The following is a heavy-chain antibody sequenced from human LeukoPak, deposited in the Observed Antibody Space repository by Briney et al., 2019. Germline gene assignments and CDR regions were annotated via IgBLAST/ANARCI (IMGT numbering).Heavy chain of an antibody. CDR1: GGTFTSYD. CDR2: MNPNSGNT. Sequence: ASVKVSCKASGGTFTSYDINWVRQATGQGLEWMGWMNPNSGNTGYAQKFQGRVTMTRNTSISTAYMELSSLRSEDTAVYYCARGRYSSGWANYYWGQGTLVTVSS. D-gene: IGHD6-19*01. J-gene: IGHJ4*02. CDR3: ARGRYSSGWANYY. V-gene: IGHV1-8*01.